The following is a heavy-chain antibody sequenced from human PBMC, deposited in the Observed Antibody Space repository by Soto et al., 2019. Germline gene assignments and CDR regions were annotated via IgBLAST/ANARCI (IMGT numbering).Heavy chain of an antibody. Sequence: QVQLVQSGAEVKKPGSSVKVSCKASGGTFSSYTISWVRQAPGQGLEWMGRIIPILGIANYAQKFQGRVTITADKSTSTADMELSSLRSEDTAVYYCARDGPAPEHYLDYWGQGTLVTVSS. V-gene: IGHV1-69*08. CDR1: GGTFSSYT. J-gene: IGHJ4*02. CDR2: IIPILGIA. CDR3: ARDGPAPEHYLDY. D-gene: IGHD2-2*01.